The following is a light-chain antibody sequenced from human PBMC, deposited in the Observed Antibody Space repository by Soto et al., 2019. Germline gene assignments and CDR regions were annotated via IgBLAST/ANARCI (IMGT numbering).Light chain of an antibody. V-gene: IGLV2-11*01. Sequence: QSALTQPRSVSGSPGQSVTISCTGTSSDVGGYNFVSWYQHHPGKAPKLMIYDVSKRPSGVPDRFSDSMSGSTASLTISGLQAEDEADYYCCSYAGSYTLVFGGGTMLTVL. CDR1: SSDVGGYNF. CDR2: DVS. J-gene: IGLJ3*02. CDR3: CSYAGSYTLV.